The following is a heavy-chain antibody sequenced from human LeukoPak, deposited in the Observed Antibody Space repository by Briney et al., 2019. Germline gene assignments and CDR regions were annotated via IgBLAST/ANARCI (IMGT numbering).Heavy chain of an antibody. CDR2: ISAYNGNT. Sequence: ASVKVSCKASGYTFTSYGISWVRQAPGQGLEWMGWISAYNGNTNYAQKRQGRVTMTTDTSTSTAYMELRSLRSDDTAVYYCARDAEYYYDSSGYPITFDYWGQGTLVTVSS. CDR3: ARDAEYYYDSSGYPITFDY. D-gene: IGHD3-22*01. J-gene: IGHJ4*02. CDR1: GYTFTSYG. V-gene: IGHV1-18*01.